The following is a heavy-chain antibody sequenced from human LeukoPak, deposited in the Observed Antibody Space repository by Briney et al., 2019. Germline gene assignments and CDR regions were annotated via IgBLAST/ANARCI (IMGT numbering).Heavy chain of an antibody. CDR3: ARDQVSPLDYNYVWGSYRSVRYYYYGMDV. J-gene: IGHJ6*02. Sequence: SETLSLTCAVSGGSISSGGYSWSWIRQPPGKGLEWIGYIYHSGSTYYNPSLKSRVTISVDKSKNQFSLKLSSVTAADTAVYYCARDQVSPLDYNYVWGSYRSVRYYYYGMDVWGQGTTVTVSS. CDR1: GGSISSGGYS. V-gene: IGHV4-30-2*01. CDR2: IYHSGST. D-gene: IGHD3-16*02.